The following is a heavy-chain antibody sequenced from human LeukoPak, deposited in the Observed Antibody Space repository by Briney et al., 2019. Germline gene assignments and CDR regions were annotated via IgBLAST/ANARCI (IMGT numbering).Heavy chain of an antibody. Sequence: SSETLSLTCTVSGGSINSNYWNWIRQPPGKGLEWIGHIYYSGSTNYSPSLNSRVTISLDTSKSQFSLEMRSVTAADTAVYYCARDIVGTYGMDVWGQGTSVTVSS. CDR1: GGSINSNY. D-gene: IGHD2-15*01. CDR2: IYYSGST. J-gene: IGHJ6*02. V-gene: IGHV4-59*01. CDR3: ARDIVGTYGMDV.